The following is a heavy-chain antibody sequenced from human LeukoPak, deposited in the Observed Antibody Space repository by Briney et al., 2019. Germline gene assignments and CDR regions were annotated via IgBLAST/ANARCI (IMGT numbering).Heavy chain of an antibody. D-gene: IGHD1-26*01. CDR2: ISVYNGNT. Sequence: ASVKVSCKASGYTFTSYGISWVRQAPGQGLEWMGWISVYNGNTNYAQKLQGRVTMTTDTSTSTAYMELRSLRSDDTAVYYCARDEASGSYNWFDPWGQGTLVTVSS. CDR1: GYTFTSYG. CDR3: ARDEASGSYNWFDP. V-gene: IGHV1-18*01. J-gene: IGHJ5*02.